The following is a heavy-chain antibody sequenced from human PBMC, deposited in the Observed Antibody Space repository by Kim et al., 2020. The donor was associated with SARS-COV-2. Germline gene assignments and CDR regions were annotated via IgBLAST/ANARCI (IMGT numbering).Heavy chain of an antibody. D-gene: IGHD6-13*01. CDR1: GGTFSSYA. V-gene: IGHV1-69*13. Sequence: SVKVSCKASGGTFSSYAISWVRQAPGQGLEWMGGIIPIFGTANYAQKFQGRVTITADESTSTAYMELSSLRSEDTAVYYCAREGAIAAAGRDYYFDYWGQGTLVTVSS. CDR3: AREGAIAAAGRDYYFDY. J-gene: IGHJ4*02. CDR2: IIPIFGTA.